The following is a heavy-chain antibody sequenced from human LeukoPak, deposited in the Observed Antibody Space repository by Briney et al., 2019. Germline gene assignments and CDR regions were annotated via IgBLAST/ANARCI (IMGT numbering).Heavy chain of an antibody. CDR1: GGSISSSSYY. Sequence: MPSASLSLTCTVSGGSISSSSYYCGWTRQPPGKGLEWIVRIYTSGSTNYNPSLKSRVTISVDKSKNQFSLKLSSVTAADTAVYYCACGVGATRLRVFDIWGQGTMVTVSS. CDR3: ACGVGATRLRVFDI. CDR2: IYTSGST. V-gene: IGHV4-61*02. D-gene: IGHD1-26*01. J-gene: IGHJ3*02.